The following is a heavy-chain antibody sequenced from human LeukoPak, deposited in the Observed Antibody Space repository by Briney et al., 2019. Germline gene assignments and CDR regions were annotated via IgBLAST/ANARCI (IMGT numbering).Heavy chain of an antibody. V-gene: IGHV4-59*11. J-gene: IGHJ6*03. CDR3: ARGVWGAARLSPAYYYYMDV. D-gene: IGHD6-6*01. CDR2: IYYSGST. Sequence: SATLSLTCPVSGGSISSHYWSWIRQPPGKGLEWIGYIYYSGSTNYNPSLKSRVTISVDTSKNQFSLKLSSVTAADTAVYYCARGVWGAARLSPAYYYYMDVWGKGTTVTVSS. CDR1: GGSISSHY.